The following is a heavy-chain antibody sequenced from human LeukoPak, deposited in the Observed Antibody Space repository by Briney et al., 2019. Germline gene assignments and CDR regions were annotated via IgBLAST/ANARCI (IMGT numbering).Heavy chain of an antibody. CDR3: AKDGAVTVDAFDI. D-gene: IGHD4-23*01. J-gene: IGHJ3*02. CDR2: IRGSGGST. V-gene: IGHV3-23*01. CDR1: GFTFSSYA. Sequence: GGSLRLSCAASGFTFSSYAMSWVRQAPGKGLEWVSAIRGSGGSTYYADSVKGRFTISRDNSKNTLYLQMNSLRAEDTAVYYCAKDGAVTVDAFDIWGQGTMVTVSS.